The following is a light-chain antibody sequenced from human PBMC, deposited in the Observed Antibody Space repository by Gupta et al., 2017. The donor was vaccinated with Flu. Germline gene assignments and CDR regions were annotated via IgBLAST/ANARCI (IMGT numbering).Light chain of an antibody. V-gene: IGKV4-1*01. CDR3: QQCYSIPLT. CDR1: QSVLSSSNNKNY. J-gene: IGKJ4*01. Sequence: NCKSSQSVLSSSNNKNYLAWYQQKPGQPPKLLIYWASTRESGVPDRFSGSGSGTDFTLTISSLQAEDVAVYYCQQCYSIPLTFGGGTKVEIK. CDR2: WAS.